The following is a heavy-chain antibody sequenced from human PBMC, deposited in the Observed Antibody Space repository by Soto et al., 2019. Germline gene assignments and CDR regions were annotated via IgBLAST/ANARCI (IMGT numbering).Heavy chain of an antibody. CDR3: ARDDHIVVVPTSLGAMDF. CDR1: GGSISSKHW. V-gene: IGHV4-4*02. Sequence: XETLSLPCAVYGGSISSKHWWSWVRQPPGKGLEWIGEIYHSGSTNYNPSLKSRVTISLDKSKNQFSLKLTSVTAADSAVYYCARDDHIVVVPTSLGAMDFWGQGTTVTVSS. J-gene: IGHJ6*02. D-gene: IGHD2-2*01. CDR2: IYHSGST.